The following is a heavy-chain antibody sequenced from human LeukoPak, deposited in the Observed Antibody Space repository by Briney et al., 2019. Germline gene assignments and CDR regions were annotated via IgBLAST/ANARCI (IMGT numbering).Heavy chain of an antibody. Sequence: GGSLRLSCTASGFTFGDYAMSWVRQAPGKGLEWVGFIRSKAYGGTTEYAASVKGRFTISRDDSKSIAYLQMNSLKTEDTAVYYCTRKEGIVGTYYYYGMDVWGQGTTVTVSS. CDR2: IRSKAYGGTT. CDR3: TRKEGIVGTYYYYGMDV. D-gene: IGHD1-26*01. V-gene: IGHV3-49*04. J-gene: IGHJ6*02. CDR1: GFTFGDYA.